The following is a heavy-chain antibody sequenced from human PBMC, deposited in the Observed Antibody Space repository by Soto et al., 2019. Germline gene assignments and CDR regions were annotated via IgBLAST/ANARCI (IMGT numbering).Heavy chain of an antibody. CDR2: VYYNGFT. CDR3: AGQSDSWTDSNWLDP. D-gene: IGHD3-3*01. V-gene: IGHV4-39*01. CDR1: GGSISSSSFY. Sequence: SETLSLTCTVSGGSISSSSFYWGWIRQPPGKGLEWIASVYYNGFTYYNPSLKSRVTISVDTSKNQFSLKLSSVTAADTAVYYCAGQSDSWTDSNWLDPWGQGTLVTVSS. J-gene: IGHJ5*02.